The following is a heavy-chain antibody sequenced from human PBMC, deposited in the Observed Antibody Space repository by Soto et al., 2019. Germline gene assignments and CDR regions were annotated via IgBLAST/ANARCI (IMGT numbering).Heavy chain of an antibody. CDR1: GFTFDDYV. J-gene: IGHJ2*01. CDR3: AKDRGWGGAPGTLWDFDL. CDR2: ITWNSGTI. D-gene: IGHD6-13*01. Sequence: EMQLVESGGGLVQPGRSLRLSCAASGFTFDDYVMHWVRQGPGKCLEWFSGITWNSGTIDYADSVKGRFTISRDNAKSSLYLQLNSLRTEDTAFYYCAKDRGWGGAPGTLWDFDLWGRGTLVTVSS. V-gene: IGHV3-9*01.